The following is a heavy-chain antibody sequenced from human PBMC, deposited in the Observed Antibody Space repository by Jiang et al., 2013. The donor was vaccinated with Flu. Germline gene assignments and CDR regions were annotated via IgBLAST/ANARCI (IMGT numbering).Heavy chain of an antibody. Sequence: KYSQKFQRRVTITRDTSASTNYMELSSLRSEDTAVYYCAVAVVGPFDYWGQGTLVTVSS. J-gene: IGHJ4*02. CDR3: AVAVVGPFDY. V-gene: IGHV1-3*01. D-gene: IGHD2-15*01.